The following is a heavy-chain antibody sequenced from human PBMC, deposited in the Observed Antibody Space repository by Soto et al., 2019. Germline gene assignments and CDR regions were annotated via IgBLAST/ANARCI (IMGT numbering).Heavy chain of an antibody. V-gene: IGHV2-5*02. CDR3: AHGSGWLSDY. CDR2: IYWDDNN. J-gene: IGHJ4*02. D-gene: IGHD6-19*01. CDR1: GFSLTSTAVG. Sequence: QITLKESGPTLVKPTQTLTLTCTFSGFSLTSTAVGVNWIRQPPGKALEWPALIYWDDNNQYNPSLKSRLTVTKDTSKNQVVLTMTNMDPVDTATYYCAHGSGWLSDYWGQGTLVTVSS.